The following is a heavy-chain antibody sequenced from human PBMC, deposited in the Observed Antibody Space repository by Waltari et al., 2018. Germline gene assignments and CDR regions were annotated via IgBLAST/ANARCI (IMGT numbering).Heavy chain of an antibody. V-gene: IGHV3-7*01. Sequence: EVHLVESGGGLVQPGGSLSPSCAASGFTFSSYWIPWARQAPGKGLEWVANIKQGGNEKNYVDSVKGRFTISRDNAKNSLYLQMNSLRAEDTAVYYCAREGTGRAGFDYWGQGTLVTVSS. CDR1: GFTFSSYW. D-gene: IGHD1-1*01. CDR3: AREGTGRAGFDY. J-gene: IGHJ4*02. CDR2: IKQGGNEK.